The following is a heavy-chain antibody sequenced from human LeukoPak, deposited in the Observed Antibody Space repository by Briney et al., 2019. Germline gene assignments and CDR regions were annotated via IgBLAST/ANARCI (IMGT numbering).Heavy chain of an antibody. CDR3: ARVPQYASGNVIDY. Sequence: ASVKVSCKASGYTFTGYYMHWVRQAPGQGLEWMGWINPNSGGTNYAQKFQGRVTMTRDTSISTAYMELSRLRSDDTAVYFCARVPQYASGNVIDYWGQGTLITVSS. D-gene: IGHD3-10*01. CDR1: GYTFTGYY. CDR2: INPNSGGT. J-gene: IGHJ4*02. V-gene: IGHV1-2*02.